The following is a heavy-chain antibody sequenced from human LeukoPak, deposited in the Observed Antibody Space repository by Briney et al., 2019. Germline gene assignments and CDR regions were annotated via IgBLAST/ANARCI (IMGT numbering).Heavy chain of an antibody. D-gene: IGHD3-22*01. J-gene: IGHJ3*02. CDR2: IYYSGST. Sequence: SETLSLTYTVSGVSISSSSYYWGWIRQPPGKGLECIGSIYYSGSTYYNPSLRSRVTISVDTSKNQFSLKLSSVTAADTAVYYCARVHKNRDSSDYYYVDAFDMWGQGTMVTVSS. CDR3: ARVHKNRDSSDYYYVDAFDM. CDR1: GVSISSSSYY. V-gene: IGHV4-39*07.